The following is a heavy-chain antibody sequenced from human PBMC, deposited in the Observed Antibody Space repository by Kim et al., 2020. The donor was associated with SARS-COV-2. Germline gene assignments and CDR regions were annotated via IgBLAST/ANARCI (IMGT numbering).Heavy chain of an antibody. J-gene: IGHJ4*02. V-gene: IGHV4-59*01. D-gene: IGHD3-22*01. Sequence: YNPSLKSRVTISLDTSKNQFSLKLSSVTAADTAVYYCASTYFYDSSGSNDYWGPGTLVTVSS. CDR3: ASTYFYDSSGSNDY.